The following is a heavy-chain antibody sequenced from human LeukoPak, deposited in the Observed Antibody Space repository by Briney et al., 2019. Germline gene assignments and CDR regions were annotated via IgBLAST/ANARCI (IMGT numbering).Heavy chain of an antibody. CDR2: IKQDGSEK. D-gene: IGHD2-15*01. CDR1: GFTFSNYW. V-gene: IGHV3-7*01. Sequence: GGSLRLSCAASGFTFSNYWMSWVRQAPGKGLEWVANIKQDGSEKCYVDSVKGRFTISRDNAKNSLYLQMNNLRAEDTAVYYCARDRWELLSNSYHYCGLDVWGQGTTVTVSS. J-gene: IGHJ6*02. CDR3: ARDRWELLSNSYHYCGLDV.